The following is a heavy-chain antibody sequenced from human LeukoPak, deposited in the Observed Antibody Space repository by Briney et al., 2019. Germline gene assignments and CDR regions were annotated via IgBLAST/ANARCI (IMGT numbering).Heavy chain of an antibody. CDR3: ARSRIYVWGSYRYDPIDY. J-gene: IGHJ4*02. CDR1: GYIFTGYY. D-gene: IGHD3-16*02. V-gene: IGHV1-2*06. CDR2: INPNSGGT. Sequence: ASVKVSCKASGYIFTGYYLHWVRQAPGQGLEWMGRINPNSGGTNYAQKFQGRVTMTRDTSISTAYMELSRLRSDDTAVYYCARSRIYVWGSYRYDPIDYWGQGTLVTVSS.